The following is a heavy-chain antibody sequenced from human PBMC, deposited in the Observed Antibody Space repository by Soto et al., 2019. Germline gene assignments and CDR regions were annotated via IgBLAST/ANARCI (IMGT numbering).Heavy chain of an antibody. CDR3: ASGGIDYGDYFDY. CDR1: GFTLSSYA. V-gene: IGHV3-23*01. D-gene: IGHD4-17*01. CDR2: ISGSGGST. J-gene: IGHJ4*01. Sequence: VQLLESGGGLVQPGGSLRLSCAASGFTLSSYAMSWVRQAPGKGLEWVSAISGSGGSTYYADSVKGRFTISRDNSKNTLYRQMNSLRAEDTAVYYCASGGIDYGDYFDYWGHGTLVTVSS.